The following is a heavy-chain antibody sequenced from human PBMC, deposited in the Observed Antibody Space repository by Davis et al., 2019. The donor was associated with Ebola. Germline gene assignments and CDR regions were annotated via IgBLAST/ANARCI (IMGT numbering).Heavy chain of an antibody. Sequence: GESLKISCAASGFTFSSYAMHWVRQASGKGLEWVGRIRSKANSYATAYAASVKGRFTISRDDSKNTAYLQMNSLKTEDTAVYYCTSGITGTRGDYWGQGTLVTVSS. J-gene: IGHJ4*02. CDR3: TSGITGTRGDY. CDR1: GFTFSSYA. CDR2: IRSKANSYAT. D-gene: IGHD1-20*01. V-gene: IGHV3-73*01.